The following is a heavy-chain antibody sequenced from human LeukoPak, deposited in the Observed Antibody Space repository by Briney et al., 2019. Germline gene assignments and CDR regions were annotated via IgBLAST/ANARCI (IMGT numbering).Heavy chain of an antibody. CDR1: GFTFSSYW. Sequence: GGSLRLSCAASGFTFSSYWMSWARQAPGKGLEWVANIKQDGSEKYYVDSVKGRFTTSRDNAKNSLYLQMNSLRAEDTAVYYCARVRVGATRLFDYWGQGTLVTVSS. J-gene: IGHJ4*02. CDR3: ARVRVGATRLFDY. V-gene: IGHV3-7*01. CDR2: IKQDGSEK. D-gene: IGHD1-26*01.